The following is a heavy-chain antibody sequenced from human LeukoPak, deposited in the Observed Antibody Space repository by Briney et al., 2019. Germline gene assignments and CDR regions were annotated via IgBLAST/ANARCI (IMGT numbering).Heavy chain of an antibody. Sequence: SETLTLTCTVSSGSISSYYWSWIRQPPGKGLEWIGYIYYSGSTNYNPSLKSRVTISVDTSKNQFSLKLSSVTAADTAVYYCARHPAKRSGSDYWGQGTLVTVSS. CDR1: SGSISSYY. V-gene: IGHV4-59*01. D-gene: IGHD5-12*01. CDR3: ARHPAKRSGSDY. J-gene: IGHJ4*02. CDR2: IYYSGST.